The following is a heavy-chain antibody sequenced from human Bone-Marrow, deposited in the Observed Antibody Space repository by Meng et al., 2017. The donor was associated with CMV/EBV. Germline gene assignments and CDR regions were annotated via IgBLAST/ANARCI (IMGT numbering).Heavy chain of an antibody. CDR2: ISSSGSTI. J-gene: IGHJ4*02. CDR3: ALIAYYDFWSGYDFDY. D-gene: IGHD3-3*01. V-gene: IGHV3-48*03. Sequence: GGSLRLSCAASGFTFSSYEVNWVRQAPGKGLEWVSYISSSGSTIYYADSVKGRFTISRDNAKNSLYLQMNSLRAEDTAVYYCALIAYYDFWSGYDFDYWGQGTLVTVS. CDR1: GFTFSSYE.